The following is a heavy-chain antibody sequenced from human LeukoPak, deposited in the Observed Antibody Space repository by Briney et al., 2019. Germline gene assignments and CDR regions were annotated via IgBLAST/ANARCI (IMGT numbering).Heavy chain of an antibody. CDR1: GFTFSSYA. V-gene: IGHV3-23*01. D-gene: IGHD2-8*01. J-gene: IGHJ5*02. Sequence: GGSLRLSCAASGFTFSSYAMSWVRQAPGKGLEWVSAISGGGGSTYYADSVKGRFTISRDNSKNTLHLQMNSLRAEDTAVYYCAKGGDRMVFWFDPWGQGTLVTVSS. CDR3: AKGGDRMVFWFDP. CDR2: ISGGGGST.